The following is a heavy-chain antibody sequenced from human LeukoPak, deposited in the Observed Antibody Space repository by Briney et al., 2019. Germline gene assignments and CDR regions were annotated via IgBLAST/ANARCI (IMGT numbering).Heavy chain of an antibody. J-gene: IGHJ5*02. V-gene: IGHV4-34*01. D-gene: IGHD6-6*01. CDR3: ARKTKRQLVRGWFDP. Sequence: SETLSLNCAVYGGSFSGYYWSWIRQPPGKGLEWIGEINHSGSTNYNPSLKSRVTISVDTSKNQFSLKLSSVTAAGTAVYYCARKTKRQLVRGWFDPWGQGTLVTVSS. CDR2: INHSGST. CDR1: GGSFSGYY.